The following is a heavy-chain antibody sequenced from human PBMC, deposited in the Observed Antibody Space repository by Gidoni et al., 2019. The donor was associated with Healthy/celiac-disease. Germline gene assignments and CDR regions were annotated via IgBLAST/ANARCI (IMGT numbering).Heavy chain of an antibody. V-gene: IGHV4-59*08. D-gene: IGHD3-3*01. CDR1: GGSISSYY. J-gene: IGHJ6*02. CDR3: ARNPFYDFWSGRYYYYYYGMDV. Sequence: QVQLQESGPGLVKPSETLSLTCTVSGGSISSYYWSWIRQPPGKGLEWIGYIYYSGSTNYNPSLKSRVTISVDTSKNQFSRKLSSGTAADTAAYYCARNPFYDFWSGRYYYYYYGMDVWGQGTTVTVSS. CDR2: IYYSGST.